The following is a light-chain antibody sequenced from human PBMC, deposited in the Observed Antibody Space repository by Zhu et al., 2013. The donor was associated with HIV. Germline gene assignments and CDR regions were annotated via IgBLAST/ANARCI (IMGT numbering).Light chain of an antibody. CDR1: QTISTW. V-gene: IGKV1-5*01. J-gene: IGKJ1*01. CDR3: QQYKTYSRT. CDR2: GAS. Sequence: DIQMTQSPSTLSASVGDRVTLTCRASQTISTWLAWYQQKPGKAPKLLISGASTLESEVPSRFSGSGSETEFTLTINNLQADDFATYYCQQYKTYSRTFGPRDQGG.